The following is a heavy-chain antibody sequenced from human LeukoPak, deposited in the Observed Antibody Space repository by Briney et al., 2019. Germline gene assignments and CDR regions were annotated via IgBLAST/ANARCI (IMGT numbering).Heavy chain of an antibody. CDR1: GGSISSSSYY. J-gene: IGHJ4*02. CDR2: IYYSGST. V-gene: IGHV4-39*07. D-gene: IGHD3-22*01. Sequence: SETLSLTCTVSGGSISSSSYYWGWIRQPPGKGLEWIGSIYYSGSTYYNPSLKSRVTTSVDTSKNQFSLKLSSVTAADTAVYYCARDPNYYDSSGYEYWGQGTLVTVSS. CDR3: ARDPNYYDSSGYEY.